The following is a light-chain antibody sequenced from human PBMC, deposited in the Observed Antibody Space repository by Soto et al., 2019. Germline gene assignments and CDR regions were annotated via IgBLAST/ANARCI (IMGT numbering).Light chain of an antibody. CDR2: GAS. CDR1: QSVSSDY. Sequence: EIVLAQSPGTLSLSPGERATLSCRASQSVSSDYLAWYRQKPGQAPRLLIYGASNRATDIPDRFSGSGSGTDFTLTISRLEPEDFAVYYCQQYGSSPFTFGPGTKVDIK. V-gene: IGKV3-20*01. J-gene: IGKJ3*01. CDR3: QQYGSSPFT.